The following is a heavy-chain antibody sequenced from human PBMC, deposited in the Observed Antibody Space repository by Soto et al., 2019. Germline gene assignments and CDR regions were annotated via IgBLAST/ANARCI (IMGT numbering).Heavy chain of an antibody. CDR3: ARMVRGVTYDYYGMDV. V-gene: IGHV1-69*02. Sequence: QVQLVQSGAEVKKPGSSVKVSCKASGGTFSSYTISWVRQAPGQGIEWMGRIIPILGIANYAQKFQGRVTITADKSTITAYRELSSLRSEDTAVYYCARMVRGVTYDYYGMDVWGQGTTVTVSS. CDR2: IIPILGIA. J-gene: IGHJ6*02. CDR1: GGTFSSYT. D-gene: IGHD3-10*01.